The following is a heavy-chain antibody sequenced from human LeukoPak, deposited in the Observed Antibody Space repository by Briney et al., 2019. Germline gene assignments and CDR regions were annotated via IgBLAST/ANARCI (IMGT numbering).Heavy chain of an antibody. J-gene: IGHJ4*02. CDR1: GGSISSYY. V-gene: IGHV4-59*01. Sequence: SETLSLTCTVSGGSISSYYWSWIRQPPGKGLEWIGYIYYSGSTNYNPSLKSRVTISVDTSKNQFSLKLSPVTAADTAVYYCARVLGGSGSYYYYFDYWGQGTLVTVSS. CDR3: ARVLGGSGSYYYYFDY. CDR2: IYYSGST. D-gene: IGHD1-26*01.